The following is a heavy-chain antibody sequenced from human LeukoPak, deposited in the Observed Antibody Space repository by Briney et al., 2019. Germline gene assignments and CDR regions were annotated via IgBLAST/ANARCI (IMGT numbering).Heavy chain of an antibody. D-gene: IGHD3-10*01. Sequence: PSETLSLTCTVSGGSISGYYWTWIRQPAGKGLEWIGRIYSSGSTNYNPSLKSRVTMSVDTSKNQFSLNLTSVTAADTAVYYCARGDGSGAPYYHGMDVWGQGTTVTVSS. CDR2: IYSSGST. CDR3: ARGDGSGAPYYHGMDV. V-gene: IGHV4-4*07. CDR1: GGSISGYY. J-gene: IGHJ6*02.